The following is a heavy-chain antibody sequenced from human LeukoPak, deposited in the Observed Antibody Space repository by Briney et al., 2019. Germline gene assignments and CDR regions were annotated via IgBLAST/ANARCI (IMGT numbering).Heavy chain of an antibody. Sequence: ASVKVSCNASGGTFSSYALSWVRQAPGQGLEWMGTIIPIVGIANYAQKFQGRVTITADKSTSTAYMELSSLRSEDTAVYYCARDGEMATIYFDYWGQGTLVTVSS. V-gene: IGHV1-69*04. CDR3: ARDGEMATIYFDY. CDR2: IIPIVGIA. D-gene: IGHD5-24*01. CDR1: GGTFSSYA. J-gene: IGHJ4*02.